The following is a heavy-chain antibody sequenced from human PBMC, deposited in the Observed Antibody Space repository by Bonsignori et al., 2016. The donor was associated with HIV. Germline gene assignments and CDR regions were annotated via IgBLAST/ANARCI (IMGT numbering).Heavy chain of an antibody. CDR3: TRGGGGLQH. V-gene: IGHV1-2*02. J-gene: IGHJ1*01. D-gene: IGHD3-10*01. CDR2: IISKSGNT. Sequence: WVRQAPGQGLEWMGWIISKSGNTHSAQKFQGRLTMTRDTSINTAYMELSSLTSDDTAVYYCTRGGGGLQHWGRGTLVTVSS.